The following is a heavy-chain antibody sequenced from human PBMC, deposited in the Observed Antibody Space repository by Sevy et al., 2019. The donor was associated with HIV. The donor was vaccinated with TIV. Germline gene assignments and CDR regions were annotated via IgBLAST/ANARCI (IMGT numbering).Heavy chain of an antibody. Sequence: GGSLRLSCAASGFTFSSYAMHWVRQAPGKGLEWVAVISYDGSNKYYEDSVKGRFTISRDNSKNTLYLQMNSLRAEDTAVYYCARSPYYDFWSGNGYYFDYWGQGTLVTVSS. D-gene: IGHD3-3*01. CDR2: ISYDGSNK. CDR3: ARSPYYDFWSGNGYYFDY. V-gene: IGHV3-30*04. J-gene: IGHJ4*02. CDR1: GFTFSSYA.